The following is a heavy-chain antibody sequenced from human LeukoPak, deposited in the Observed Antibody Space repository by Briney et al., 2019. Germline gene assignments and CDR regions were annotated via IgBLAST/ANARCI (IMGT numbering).Heavy chain of an antibody. D-gene: IGHD2-2*01. J-gene: IGHJ4*02. V-gene: IGHV1-18*01. Sequence: ASVKVSCKASGYTFTSYGISWVRQAPGQGLEWMGWISAYNGNTNYAQKLQGRVTMTTDTSTSTAYMELRSLRSEDTAVYYCARGYCSSTSCYGFDYWGQGTLVTVSS. CDR1: GYTFTSYG. CDR3: ARGYCSSTSCYGFDY. CDR2: ISAYNGNT.